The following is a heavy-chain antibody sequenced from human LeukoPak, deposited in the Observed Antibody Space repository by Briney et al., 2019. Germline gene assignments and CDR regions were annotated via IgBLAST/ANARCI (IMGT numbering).Heavy chain of an antibody. Sequence: GGSLRLSCAASGFTFSSYSMNWVRQAPGKGLEWASSISSTSSYIYYADSVKGRFTISRDNAKDSLFLQLNSLRAEDAAMYYCARVEAVAGNWGGLDPWGQGTLVTVSS. D-gene: IGHD6-19*01. V-gene: IGHV3-21*01. CDR1: GFTFSSYS. CDR3: ARVEAVAGNWGGLDP. CDR2: ISSTSSYI. J-gene: IGHJ5*02.